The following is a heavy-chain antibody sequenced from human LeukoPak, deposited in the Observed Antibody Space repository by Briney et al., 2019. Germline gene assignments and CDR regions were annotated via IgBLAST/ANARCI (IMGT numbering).Heavy chain of an antibody. Sequence: PGGSLRLSCAASGFTFSSYAMSWVRQAPGKGLEWVSAISGSGGSTYYADSVKGRFTISRDNSKNTLYLQMNSLRAEDTAVYYCARDPSQTGTLPSDIWGQGTMVTVSS. J-gene: IGHJ3*02. CDR2: ISGSGGST. CDR3: ARDPSQTGTLPSDI. CDR1: GFTFSSYA. V-gene: IGHV3-23*01. D-gene: IGHD1-1*01.